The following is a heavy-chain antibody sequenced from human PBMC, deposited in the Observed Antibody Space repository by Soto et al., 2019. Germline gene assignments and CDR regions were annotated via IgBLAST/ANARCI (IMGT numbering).Heavy chain of an antibody. CDR1: GFTFDDYA. D-gene: IGHD6-13*01. CDR2: ISWNSGSI. J-gene: IGHJ4*02. CDR3: AKDMYSSSWYYFDY. V-gene: IGHV3-9*01. Sequence: GGSLRLSCAASGFTFDDYAMHWVRQAPGKGLEWVSGISWNSGSIGYADSVKGRFTISRDNAKNSLYLQMNSLRAEDTALYYCAKDMYSSSWYYFDYWGQGTLVTVSS.